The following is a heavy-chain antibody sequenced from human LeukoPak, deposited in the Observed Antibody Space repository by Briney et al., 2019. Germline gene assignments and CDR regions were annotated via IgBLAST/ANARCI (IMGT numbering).Heavy chain of an antibody. J-gene: IGHJ5*02. D-gene: IGHD2-21*01. CDR2: ISYDGSNK. Sequence: GRSLRLSCAASGFTFSSYAMHWVRRAPGKGLEWVAVISYDGSNKYYADSVKGRFTISRDNSKNTLYLQMNSLRAEDTAVYYCARGIDDNWFDPWGQGTLVTVSS. V-gene: IGHV3-30*04. CDR3: ARGIDDNWFDP. CDR1: GFTFSSYA.